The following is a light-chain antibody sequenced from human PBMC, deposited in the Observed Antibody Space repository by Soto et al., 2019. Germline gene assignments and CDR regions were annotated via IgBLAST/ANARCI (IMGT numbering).Light chain of an antibody. CDR3: HQRQRWPRT. J-gene: IGKJ1*01. Sequence: ERVMTHSPSTLSVSPGEIATLSCRAIHSVSSNLAWYQQKPCQAPRLLIYGASTRATGIPARSSARATGTDFTLTLSDVQPEDFAVYYCHQRQRWPRTFGQGPKLDIK. CDR1: HSVSSN. V-gene: IGKV3D-15*01. CDR2: GAS.